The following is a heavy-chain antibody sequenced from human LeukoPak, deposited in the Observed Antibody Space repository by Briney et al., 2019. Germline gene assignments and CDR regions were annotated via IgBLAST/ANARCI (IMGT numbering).Heavy chain of an antibody. D-gene: IGHD3-16*01. J-gene: IGHJ4*02. CDR2: TYYRSKWYN. V-gene: IGHV6-1*01. Sequence: SQTLSLTCAISGDSVSSNSAAWNWIRQSPSRGLEWLGRTYYRSKWYNVYAVSVKSRISINPDTSKNQVSPQLNSVTPEDTAVYYCVRSHEGDLDYWGQGTLVTVSS. CDR3: VRSHEGDLDY. CDR1: GDSVSSNSAA.